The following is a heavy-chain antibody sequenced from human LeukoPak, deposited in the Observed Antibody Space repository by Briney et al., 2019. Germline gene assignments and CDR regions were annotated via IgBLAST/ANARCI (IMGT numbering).Heavy chain of an antibody. CDR3: AKRGYSYHPGSYYYYMDV. J-gene: IGHJ6*03. CDR2: ISYDGSNK. D-gene: IGHD5-18*01. CDR1: GFTFSSYG. Sequence: PGGSLRLSCAASGFTFSSYGMHWVRQAPGKGLEWVAVISYDGSNKYYADSVKGRFTISRDNSKNTLYLQMNSLRAEDTAVYYCAKRGYSYHPGSYYYYMDVWGKGTTVTVSS. V-gene: IGHV3-30*18.